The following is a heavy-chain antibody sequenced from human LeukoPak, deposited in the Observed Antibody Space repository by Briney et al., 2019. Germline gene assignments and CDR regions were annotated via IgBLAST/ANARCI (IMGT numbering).Heavy chain of an antibody. V-gene: IGHV3-7*01. CDR2: IKQDGSEK. CDR3: ARDSDHVRDY. D-gene: IGHD3-10*01. Sequence: PGGSLRLSCAASGLSFRSYWMSWVRQAPGKGLEWVANIKQDGSEKYYVDSVKGRFTISRDNAKNSLYLQMNSLRAEDTAVYYCARDSDHVRDYWGQGTLVTVSS. J-gene: IGHJ4*02. CDR1: GLSFRSYW.